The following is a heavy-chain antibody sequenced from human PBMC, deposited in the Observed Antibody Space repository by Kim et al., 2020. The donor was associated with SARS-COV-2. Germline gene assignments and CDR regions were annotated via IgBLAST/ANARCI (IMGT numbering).Heavy chain of an antibody. CDR1: GFSFSSYA. V-gene: IGHV3-30*04. Sequence: GGSLRLSCAASGFSFSSYAMHWVRQAPGKGLEWVAVISYDGSNKYQADSVKGRFTISRDNSKNTLHLQMNSLRPEDTAVYYCARPAGGSYHTGFDCWGQGTLVTVSS. D-gene: IGHD1-26*01. CDR2: ISYDGSNK. J-gene: IGHJ4*02. CDR3: ARPAGGSYHTGFDC.